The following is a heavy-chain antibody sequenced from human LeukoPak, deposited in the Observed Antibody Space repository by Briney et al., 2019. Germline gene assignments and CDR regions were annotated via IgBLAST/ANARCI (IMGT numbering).Heavy chain of an antibody. J-gene: IGHJ6*03. CDR3: AREYWFRDGYNSRYYYYMDV. V-gene: IGHV3-7*01. Sequence: GGSLRLSCAASGFTFSSYWMSWVRQAPGKGLEWVANIKQDGSEKYYVDSVKGRFTISRDNAKNSLYLQMNSLRAEDTAVYYCAREYWFRDGYNSRYYYYMDVWGKGTTVTVSS. D-gene: IGHD5-24*01. CDR1: GFTFSSYW. CDR2: IKQDGSEK.